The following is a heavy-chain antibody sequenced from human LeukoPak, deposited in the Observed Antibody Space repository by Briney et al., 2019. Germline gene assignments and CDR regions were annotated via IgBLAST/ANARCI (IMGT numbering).Heavy chain of an antibody. V-gene: IGHV4-59*01. CDR1: GGSISSYY. CDR2: IYYSGST. CDR3: AREITIFGVVRFDP. D-gene: IGHD3-3*01. J-gene: IGHJ5*02. Sequence: SETLFLTCTVSGGSISSYYWSWIRQPPGKGLEWIGYIYYSGSTNYNPSLKSRVTISVDTSKNQFSLKLSSVTAADTAVYYCAREITIFGVVRFDPWGQGTLVTVSS.